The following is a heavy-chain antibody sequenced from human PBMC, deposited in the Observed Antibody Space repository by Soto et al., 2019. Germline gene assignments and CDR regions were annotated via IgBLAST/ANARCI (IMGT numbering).Heavy chain of an antibody. CDR2: IYYSGRT. CDR3: ARVVGEDFGDPGGFDY. J-gene: IGHJ4*02. D-gene: IGHD4-17*01. Sequence: SETLSLTCTVSGGSIRDYFWTWIRQPPGKGLEWIGYIYYSGRTNYNPSLKSRVSISVDTSKNHFSLQLRSVTAADTAVYYCARVVGEDFGDPGGFDYWCQGPLGTV. V-gene: IGHV4-59*01. CDR1: GGSIRDYF.